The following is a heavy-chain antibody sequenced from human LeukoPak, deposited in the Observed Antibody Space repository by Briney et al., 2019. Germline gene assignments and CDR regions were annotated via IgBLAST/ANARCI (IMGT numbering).Heavy chain of an antibody. J-gene: IGHJ4*02. CDR2: IKQDGSEK. V-gene: IGHV3-7*01. CDR1: GGSFSGYY. Sequence: ETLSLTCAVYGGSFSGYYWSWFRQAPGKGLEWVANIKQDGSEKYYVDSVKGRFTISRDNAKNSLYLQMNSLRAEDTAVYYCARVGYRYGYAGTFDYWGQGTLATVSS. D-gene: IGHD5-18*01. CDR3: ARVGYRYGYAGTFDY.